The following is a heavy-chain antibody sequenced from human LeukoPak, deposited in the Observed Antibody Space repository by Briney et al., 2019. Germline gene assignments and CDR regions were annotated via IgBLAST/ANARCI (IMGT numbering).Heavy chain of an antibody. Sequence: GGSLRLSCAASGFTFSSYSMNWVRQAPGKGLEWVSYISSSSSTIYYADSVKGRFTISRDNAKNSLYLQMNSLRAEDTAVYYCAKGSWYGGKLYYFDYWGQGTLVTVSS. D-gene: IGHD4-23*01. CDR1: GFTFSSYS. CDR3: AKGSWYGGKLYYFDY. CDR2: ISSSSSTI. V-gene: IGHV3-48*01. J-gene: IGHJ4*02.